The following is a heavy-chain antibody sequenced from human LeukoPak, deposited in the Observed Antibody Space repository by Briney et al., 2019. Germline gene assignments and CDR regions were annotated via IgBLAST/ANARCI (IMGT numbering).Heavy chain of an antibody. Sequence: GGSLRLSCAASGFTFSNYAMSWVRQAPGKGLEWVSGISGSGGSTYYADSVKGRFTISRDNSKNTLYLQMNSLRAEDTGVNYCAKDRGVVRGDYWGQGILVTVSS. V-gene: IGHV3-23*01. CDR3: AKDRGVVRGDY. J-gene: IGHJ4*02. D-gene: IGHD2-21*01. CDR1: GFTFSNYA. CDR2: ISGSGGST.